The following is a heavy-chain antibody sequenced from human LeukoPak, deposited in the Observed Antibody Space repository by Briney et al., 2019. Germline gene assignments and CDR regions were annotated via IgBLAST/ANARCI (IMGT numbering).Heavy chain of an antibody. CDR2: IYYSGSI. Sequence: SETLSLTCTVSGVSISSYYWSWIRQPPRQGLEWIAYIYYSGSISYNPSLRSLVTISLDTSKNQVSLKLTSATAADTAVYYCARDKLRGEVDYWAQGTLVTVSS. V-gene: IGHV4-59*01. CDR3: ARDKLRGEVDY. CDR1: GVSISSYY. J-gene: IGHJ4*02. D-gene: IGHD3-16*01.